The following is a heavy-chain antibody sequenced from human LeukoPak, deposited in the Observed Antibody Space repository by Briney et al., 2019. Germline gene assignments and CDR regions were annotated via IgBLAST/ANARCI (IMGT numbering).Heavy chain of an antibody. V-gene: IGHV3-23*01. CDR3: AKRCVRSWSTDAFDF. Sequence: GGSLRLSCAASGFTFSSYAMSWVRQAPGKGLEWVSTIRGSDGITYYADSVKGRFTISRDNSKNTLYLQMNSLRAEDTAVYYCAKRCVRSWSTDAFDFWGQGTMVTVSS. J-gene: IGHJ3*01. CDR2: IRGSDGIT. CDR1: GFTFSSYA. D-gene: IGHD6-13*01.